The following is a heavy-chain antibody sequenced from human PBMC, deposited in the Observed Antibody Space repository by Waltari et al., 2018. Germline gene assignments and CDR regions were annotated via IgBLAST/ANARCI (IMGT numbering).Heavy chain of an antibody. CDR2: INHSGST. Sequence: QVQLQQWGAGLLKPSETLSLTCAVYGGSFSGYYWSWIRQPPGKGLEWIGEINHSGSTNYNPSLKSRVTIAVDTSKNQFSLKLSSVTAADTAVYYCARDPPTDTPPHYWGQGTLVTVSS. V-gene: IGHV4-34*01. D-gene: IGHD5-18*01. J-gene: IGHJ4*02. CDR1: GGSFSGYY. CDR3: ARDPPTDTPPHY.